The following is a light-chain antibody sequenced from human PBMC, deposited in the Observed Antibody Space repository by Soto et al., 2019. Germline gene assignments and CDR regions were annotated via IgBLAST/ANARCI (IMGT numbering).Light chain of an antibody. V-gene: IGLV2-14*01. CDR2: EVN. CDR3: NSYTSRYTFV. Sequence: QSVLTQPASVSGSPGQSITISCTGTSSDVGGYNYVSWYQQLPGKAPKLMIYEVNNRPSEVSNRFSGSKSGNTASLTISGLQPEDEADYYCNSYTSRYTFVLGTGTKVTVL. J-gene: IGLJ1*01. CDR1: SSDVGGYNY.